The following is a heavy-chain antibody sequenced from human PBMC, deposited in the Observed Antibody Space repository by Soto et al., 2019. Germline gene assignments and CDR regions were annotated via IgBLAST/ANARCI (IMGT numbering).Heavy chain of an antibody. CDR1: GGSFSGYY. CDR2: INHSGST. J-gene: IGHJ6*02. CDR3: ARGRAEYGMAV. V-gene: IGHV4-34*01. Sequence: QVQLQQWGAGLLKPSETLSLTCAVYGGSFSGYYWSWIRQPPGKGLEWIGEINHSGSTNYNPSLKSRVPISVDASNNQFSLKLGSVTAADTAVYYCARGRAEYGMAVWGQGTTVTVSS.